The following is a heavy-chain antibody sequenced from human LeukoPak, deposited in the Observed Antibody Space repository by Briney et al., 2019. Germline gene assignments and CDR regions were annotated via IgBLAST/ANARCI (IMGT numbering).Heavy chain of an antibody. V-gene: IGHV1-2*02. D-gene: IGHD4-17*01. CDR1: GYTFTGYY. Sequence: ASVKVSCKASGYTFTGYYVHWVRQAPGQGLEWMGWINPNSGGTNYAQKFQGRVTMTRDTSISTAYMELSRLRSDDTAVYYCARDRGGHDYGDYGDYYYYYGMDVWGQGTTVTVSS. CDR2: INPNSGGT. CDR3: ARDRGGHDYGDYGDYYYYYGMDV. J-gene: IGHJ6*02.